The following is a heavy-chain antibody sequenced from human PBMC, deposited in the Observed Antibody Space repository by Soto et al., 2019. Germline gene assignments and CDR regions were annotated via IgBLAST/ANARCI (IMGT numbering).Heavy chain of an antibody. D-gene: IGHD2-15*01. CDR3: PYRRGYCSGGRCYSNWFDP. CDR2: IYWDDDK. J-gene: IGHJ5*02. CDR1: GFSLSISGVG. Sequence: QITLKESGPTLVKPTQTLTLTCTFSGFSLSISGVGVGWIRQPPGKALEWLALIYWDDDKRYSPALKRRLTIPEATSKIKVVLTLPTLAPVDTATYHGPYRRGYCSGGRCYSNWFDPWGQETLVTVSS. V-gene: IGHV2-5*02.